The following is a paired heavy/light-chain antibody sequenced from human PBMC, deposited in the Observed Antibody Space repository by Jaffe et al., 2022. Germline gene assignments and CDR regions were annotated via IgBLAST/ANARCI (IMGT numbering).Light chain of an antibody. V-gene: IGKV1-39*01. Sequence: DIQMTQSPSSLSASVGDRVTITCRATQSIRSNLNWYQQKPGKAPNLLIYAASNLQSGVPSRFSGSGSGTDFTLTISSLQPEDFATYYCQQSYSTPLTFGQGTKVEI. CDR2: AAS. J-gene: IGKJ1*01. CDR1: QSIRSN. CDR3: QQSYSTPLT.
Heavy chain of an antibody. Sequence: QLQLQESGPGLVKPSETLSLTCTVSGGSISIIKSYWGWIRQPPGKGLEWIGTIYYSGGTYYNPSLKSRVTISVDTSKNQFSLNLNSVTAADTAVYYCAKFNCGDCWENWLDPWGQGTLVTVSS. CDR1: GGSISIIKSY. V-gene: IGHV4-39*01. CDR2: IYYSGGT. D-gene: IGHD2-21*02. J-gene: IGHJ5*02. CDR3: AKFNCGDCWENWLDP.